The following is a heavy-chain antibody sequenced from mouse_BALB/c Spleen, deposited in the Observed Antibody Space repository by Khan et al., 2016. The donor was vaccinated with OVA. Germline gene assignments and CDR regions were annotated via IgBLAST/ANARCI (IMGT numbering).Heavy chain of an antibody. Sequence: VQLVESGAELAKPGASVKMSCKASGYTFTSDWMHWVKQRPGQGLEWIGYINPSTGYTEYNQRFKDKATLTADKSSSTAYMQLSSLTSEDSAVYDCANHGSSSAWLTYWGQGTLVTVSA. CDR2: INPSTGYT. CDR3: ANHGSSSAWLTY. V-gene: IGHV1-7*01. CDR1: GYTFTSDW. D-gene: IGHD1-1*01. J-gene: IGHJ3*01.